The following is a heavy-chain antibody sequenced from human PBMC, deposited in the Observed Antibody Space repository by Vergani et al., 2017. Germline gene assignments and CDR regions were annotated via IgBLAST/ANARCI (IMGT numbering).Heavy chain of an antibody. CDR1: GFTFSSYS. CDR3: ARDKMAAAGTSGFDP. D-gene: IGHD6-13*01. CDR2: ISSSSSYI. V-gene: IGHV3-21*01. J-gene: IGHJ5*02. Sequence: EVQLVESGGGLVKPGGSLRLSCAASGFTFSSYSMNWVRQAPGKGLEWVSSISSSSSYIYYADSVKGRFTISRDNAKNSLYLQMNSLRAEDTAVYYCARDKMAAAGTSGFDPWGQGTLVTVSS.